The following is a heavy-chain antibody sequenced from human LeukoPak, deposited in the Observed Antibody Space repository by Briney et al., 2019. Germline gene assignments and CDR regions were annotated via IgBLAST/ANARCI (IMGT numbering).Heavy chain of an antibody. J-gene: IGHJ4*02. CDR1: GFTFSNYV. CDR3: AKGSKGTYDY. CDR2: IIGNGDST. Sequence: QPGGSLRLSCVASGFTFSNYVMAWVRQAPGKGLEYVSSIIGNGDSTYYADSVKGRFTISRDNSKNTLYLQMNSLRAEDTAIYYCAKGSKGTYDYWGQGTLVTVSS. V-gene: IGHV3-23*01.